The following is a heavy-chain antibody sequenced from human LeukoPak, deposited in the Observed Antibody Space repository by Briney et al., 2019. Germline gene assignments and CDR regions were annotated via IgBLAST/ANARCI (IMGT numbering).Heavy chain of an antibody. D-gene: IGHD2-8*02. CDR2: LSGSSGST. CDR3: AKEATVTGTSYVTY. J-gene: IGHJ4*02. V-gene: IGHV3-23*01. CDR1: GFTFNNYV. Sequence: GGSLRLSCAASGFTFNNYVMSWIRQAPGKGLEWVSGLSGSSGSTYYGDSVKGRFTISRDNSKSTLYLQMNSLRAEDSAVYYCAKEATVTGTSYVTYWGQGTLVSVSS.